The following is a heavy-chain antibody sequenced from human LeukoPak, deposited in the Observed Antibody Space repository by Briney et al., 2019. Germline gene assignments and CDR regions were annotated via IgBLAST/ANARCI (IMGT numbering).Heavy chain of an antibody. CDR1: GGSISSYY. Sequence: SETLSLTCTVSGGSISSYYWSWLRQPPGKGLEWIGYIYYSGSTNYNPSLKSRVTISVDTSKNQFSLKLSSVTAADTAVYYCARAPGTYYYDSSGRQNAFDIWGQGTMVTVSS. CDR2: IYYSGST. D-gene: IGHD3-22*01. V-gene: IGHV4-59*01. CDR3: ARAPGTYYYDSSGRQNAFDI. J-gene: IGHJ3*02.